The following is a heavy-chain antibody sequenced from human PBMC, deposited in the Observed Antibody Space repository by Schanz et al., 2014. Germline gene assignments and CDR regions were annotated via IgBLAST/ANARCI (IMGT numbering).Heavy chain of an antibody. J-gene: IGHJ4*02. CDR2: ISHDGNNK. Sequence: QVQLVESGGVVVQPGRSLRLSCAASGFTFGSYPIHWVRQAPGKGLEWVAVISHDGNNKYYGDSVKGRFTISRDNSKNTVYLLMNSLRVEDTAVYYCARVVAAAPQGCNYWGRGTLVTVSS. CDR3: ARVVAAAPQGCNY. CDR1: GFTFGSYP. V-gene: IGHV3-30*04. D-gene: IGHD2-15*01.